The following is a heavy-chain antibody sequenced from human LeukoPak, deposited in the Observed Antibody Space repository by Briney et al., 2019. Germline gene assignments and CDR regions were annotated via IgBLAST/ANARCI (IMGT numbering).Heavy chain of an antibody. CDR1: GYTFTGYY. Sequence: ASVKVSCKASGYTFTGYYMHWVRQAPGQGLEWMGRINPNSDGTNYAQKFQGRVTMTRDTSISTAYMELSRLRSDDTAVYYCARELVKQLVWDYWGQGTLVTVSS. J-gene: IGHJ4*02. D-gene: IGHD6-13*01. CDR3: ARELVKQLVWDY. V-gene: IGHV1-2*06. CDR2: INPNSDGT.